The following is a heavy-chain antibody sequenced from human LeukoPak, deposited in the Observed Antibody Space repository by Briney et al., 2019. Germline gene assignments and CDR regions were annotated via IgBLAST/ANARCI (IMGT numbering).Heavy chain of an antibody. CDR3: ARRDSSSSGLDY. CDR1: GGSISSSSYY. J-gene: IGHJ4*02. CDR2: IYYSGST. D-gene: IGHD6-6*01. V-gene: IGHV4-39*01. Sequence: SETLSLTCTVSGGSISSSSYYWGWIRQPPGKGLEWIGSIYYSGSTYYNPSLKSRVTISVDTSKNQFSLKLSSVTAADTAVYYCARRDSSSSGLDYWGQGTLVTVSS.